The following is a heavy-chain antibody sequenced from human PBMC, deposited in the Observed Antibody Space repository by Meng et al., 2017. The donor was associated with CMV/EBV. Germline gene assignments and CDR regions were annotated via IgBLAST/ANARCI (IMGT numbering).Heavy chain of an antibody. CDR2: INPNSGGT. Sequence: ASVKVSCKASGYTFTGYYMHWVRQAPGQGLEWMGWINPNSGGTNYAQKFQGRVTMTGDTSISTAYMELSRLRSDDTAVYYCARDIRSRIAAAGTPPGYWGQGTLVTVSS. CDR1: GYTFTGYY. V-gene: IGHV1-2*02. CDR3: ARDIRSRIAAAGTPPGY. J-gene: IGHJ4*02. D-gene: IGHD6-13*01.